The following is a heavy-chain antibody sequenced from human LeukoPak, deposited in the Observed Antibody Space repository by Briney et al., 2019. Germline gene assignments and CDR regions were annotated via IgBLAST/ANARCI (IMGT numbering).Heavy chain of an antibody. CDR3: ARDWGYCSSTSCHVFDY. D-gene: IGHD2-2*01. CDR1: GFPVSSNY. V-gene: IGHV3-53*01. J-gene: IGHJ4*02. CDR2: IYSGGST. Sequence: PGGSLSLSCAASGFPVSSNYMSWVRQAPGKGLEWVSVIYSGGSTYYADSVKGRFTISRDNSKNTLYLQMNSLRAEDTAVYYCARDWGYCSSTSCHVFDYWGQGTLVTVSS.